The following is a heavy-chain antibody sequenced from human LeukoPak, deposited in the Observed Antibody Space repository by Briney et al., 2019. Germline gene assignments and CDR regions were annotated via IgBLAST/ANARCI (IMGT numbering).Heavy chain of an antibody. CDR1: GFIFSNYA. J-gene: IGHJ4*02. Sequence: GGSLRLSCAASGFIFSNYAMHWVRQAPGKGLEWVTFIRYDGSNKYYAESVKGRFTISRDNSKNTLYLQMNSLRAEDTAVYYCAKAIHSSSSGVVDYWGQGTLVTVSS. V-gene: IGHV3-30*02. CDR2: IRYDGSNK. CDR3: AKAIHSSSSGVVDY. D-gene: IGHD6-6*01.